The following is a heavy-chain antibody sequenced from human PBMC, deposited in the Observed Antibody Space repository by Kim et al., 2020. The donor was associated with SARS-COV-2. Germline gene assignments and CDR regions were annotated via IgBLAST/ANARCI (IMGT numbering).Heavy chain of an antibody. CDR1: GFTVSSNY. Sequence: GGSLRLSCAASGFTVSSNYMSWVRQAPGKGLEWVSDIYSGGSTYYADSAKDRFTISRDNSKNTLYLQMNSLRAEDTAVYYCAREPTTVTHGGWFYPWGQGTLVTVSP. CDR3: AREPTTVTHGGWFYP. V-gene: IGHV3-66*01. J-gene: IGHJ5*02. D-gene: IGHD4-17*01. CDR2: IYSGGST.